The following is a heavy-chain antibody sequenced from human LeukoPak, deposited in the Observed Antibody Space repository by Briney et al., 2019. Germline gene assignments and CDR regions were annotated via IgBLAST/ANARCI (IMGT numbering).Heavy chain of an antibody. D-gene: IGHD5-18*01. Sequence: GGPLRLSCAASGFTFSWYAMTLARQAPGKGLEWVSTISDGGDSTYYADSVKGRFTISRDNSGSALYLQMHSLRAEDTAVYYCASQQPPRFYWGQGTLVTVSS. CDR2: ISDGGDST. J-gene: IGHJ4*02. CDR1: GFTFSWYA. CDR3: ASQQPPRFY. V-gene: IGHV3-23*01.